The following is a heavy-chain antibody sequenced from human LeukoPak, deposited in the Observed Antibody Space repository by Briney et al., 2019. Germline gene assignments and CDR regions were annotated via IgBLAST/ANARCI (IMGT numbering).Heavy chain of an antibody. CDR2: VSADGRTQ. CDR1: GVTFRTYS. CDR3: AREFGHNRWYFDY. V-gene: IGHV3-30*03. Sequence: GGALRLSCAASGVTFRTYSIHWVRQAPGKGREWGTVVSADGRTQLYSDSVKGRFTISRDNSLNTLHLQMNSLRTEDTAVYYCAREFGHNRWYFDYWGQGALVTVSS. D-gene: IGHD5-24*01. J-gene: IGHJ4*02.